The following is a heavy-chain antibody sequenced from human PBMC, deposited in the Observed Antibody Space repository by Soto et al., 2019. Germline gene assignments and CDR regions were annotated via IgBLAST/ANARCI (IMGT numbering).Heavy chain of an antibody. D-gene: IGHD1-26*01. CDR1: GGCFSGYY. CDR2: INHSGST. CDR3: ARGTSGSYGLDWFDP. Sequence: SGTLSLTCAVYGGCFSGYYWSWIRQPPGKGLEWIGEINHSGSTNYNPSLKSRVTISVDTSKNQFSLKLSSVTAADTAVYYCARGTSGSYGLDWFDPWGQGTLVTVSS. J-gene: IGHJ5*02. V-gene: IGHV4-34*01.